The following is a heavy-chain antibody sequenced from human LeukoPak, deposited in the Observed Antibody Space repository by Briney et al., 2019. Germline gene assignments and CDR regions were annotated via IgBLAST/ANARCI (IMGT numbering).Heavy chain of an antibody. CDR3: ARAAGYCSSTSCYSGDAFDI. CDR1: GCTFSSYA. CDR2: IIPIFGTA. D-gene: IGHD2-2*02. Sequence: SVTVSCKASGCTFSSYAISWVRQAPGQGLEWMGGIIPIFGTANYAQKFQGRVTITADKSTRTAYMELSSLRSEDTAVYYWARAAGYCSSTSCYSGDAFDIWGQGTMVTVS. V-gene: IGHV1-69*06. J-gene: IGHJ3*02.